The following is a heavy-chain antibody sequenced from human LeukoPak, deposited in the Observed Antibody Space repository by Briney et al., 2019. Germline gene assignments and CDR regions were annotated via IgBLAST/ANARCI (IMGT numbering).Heavy chain of an antibody. D-gene: IGHD3-22*01. CDR1: GGSFSGYY. CDR2: INHSGST. CDR3: ARWYYDSSGYYYYYYYMDV. V-gene: IGHV4-34*01. Sequence: TSETLSLTCAVYGGSFSGYYWSWIRQPPGKGLEWIGEINHSGSTNYNPSLKSRVTISVDTSKNQFFLKLSSVTAADTAVYYCARWYYDSSGYYYYYYYMDVWGKGTTVTVSS. J-gene: IGHJ6*03.